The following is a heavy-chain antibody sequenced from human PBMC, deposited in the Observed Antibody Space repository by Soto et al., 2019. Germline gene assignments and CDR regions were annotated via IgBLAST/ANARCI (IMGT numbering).Heavy chain of an antibody. D-gene: IGHD3-10*01. CDR2: IWFDGINK. J-gene: IGHJ4*02. CDR3: ARNIKFDGDRIY. Sequence: QVQLVESGGGVVQPGRSLRLSCAASGFPFSSYHMHWVAQAQARGLEWVAVIWFDGINKYYADSVKGRFTISRDNSKNTLYLQMNSLRAEDTAVYYCARNIKFDGDRIYWGQGTLVTVSS. CDR1: GFPFSSYH. V-gene: IGHV3-33*01.